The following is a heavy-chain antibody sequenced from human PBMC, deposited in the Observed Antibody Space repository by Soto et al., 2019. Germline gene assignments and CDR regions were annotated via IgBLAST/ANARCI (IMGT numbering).Heavy chain of an antibody. Sequence: QITLKESGPALVKPTQTLTLTCTFSGFSLSTSGVGVGWIRQPPGKALEWLALIYWDDDNRYSPSLKSRLTITKDTXXNXVVXTMINMDPVDTATYYCAHRQPNYYGSGSYYGWFDPWGQGTLVTVSS. V-gene: IGHV2-5*02. CDR2: IYWDDDN. D-gene: IGHD3-10*01. J-gene: IGHJ5*02. CDR3: AHRQPNYYGSGSYYGWFDP. CDR1: GFSLSTSGVG.